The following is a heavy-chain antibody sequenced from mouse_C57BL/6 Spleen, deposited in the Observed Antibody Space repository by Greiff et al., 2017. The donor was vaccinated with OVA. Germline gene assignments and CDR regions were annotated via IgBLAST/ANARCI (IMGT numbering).Heavy chain of an antibody. D-gene: IGHD3-2*02. Sequence: QVQLQQSGPELVKPGASVKISCKASGYAFSSSWMNWVKQRPGKGLEWIGRIYPGDGDTNYNGKFKGKATLTADKSSSTAYMQLSSLTSEDSAVYFCAHSSGSDYWGQGTTLTVSS. V-gene: IGHV1-82*01. CDR1: GYAFSSSW. CDR3: AHSSGSDY. J-gene: IGHJ2*01. CDR2: IYPGDGDT.